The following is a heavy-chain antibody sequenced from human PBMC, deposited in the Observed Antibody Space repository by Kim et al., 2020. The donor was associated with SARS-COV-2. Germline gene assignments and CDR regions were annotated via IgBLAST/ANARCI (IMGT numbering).Heavy chain of an antibody. CDR1: GFTFISYA. V-gene: IGHV3-30*04. CDR3: ARDPLPYCSGGSCYSFD. CDR2: ISYDGSNK. D-gene: IGHD2-15*01. Sequence: GGSLRLSCAASGFTFISYAMHWVRQAPGKGLEWVAVISYDGSNKYYADSVKGRFTISRDNSKNTLYLQMNSLRAEDTAVYYCARDPLPYCSGGSCYSFD. J-gene: IGHJ4*01.